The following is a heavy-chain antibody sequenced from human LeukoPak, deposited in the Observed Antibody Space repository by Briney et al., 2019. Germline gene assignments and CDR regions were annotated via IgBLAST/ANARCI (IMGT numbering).Heavy chain of an antibody. V-gene: IGHV4-39*01. CDR2: IYYSGST. D-gene: IGHD6-6*01. J-gene: IGHJ4*02. Sequence: PSETLSLTCTVSGGSISSSSYYWGWIRQPPGKGLEWIGNIYYSGSTYYNPSLKSRVTISVDTSKNQFSLKLSFVTAADTAVYYCARQATYSSSPFDYWGQGTLVTVSS. CDR3: ARQATYSSSPFDY. CDR1: GGSISSSSYY.